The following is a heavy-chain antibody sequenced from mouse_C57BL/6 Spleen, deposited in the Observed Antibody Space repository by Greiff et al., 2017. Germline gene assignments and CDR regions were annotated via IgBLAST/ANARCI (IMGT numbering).Heavy chain of an antibody. D-gene: IGHD1-1*01. J-gene: IGHJ2*01. Sequence: VHVKQSGAELVRPGASVKLSCTASGFNIKDYYMHWVKQRPEQGLEWIGRIDPEDGDTEYAPKFQGKATMTADTSSNTAYQQLSSLTSEDTADYYSTTYYGSFGDWGKGTTLTVAS. CDR3: TTYYGSFGD. CDR1: GFNIKDYY. CDR2: IDPEDGDT. V-gene: IGHV14-1*01.